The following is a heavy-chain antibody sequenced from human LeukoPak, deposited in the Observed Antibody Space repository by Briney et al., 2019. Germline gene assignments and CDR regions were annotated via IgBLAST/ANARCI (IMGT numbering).Heavy chain of an antibody. D-gene: IGHD3-10*01. J-gene: IGHJ4*02. Sequence: PSETLSLTCAVYGGSFSGYYWSWIRQPPGKGLEWIGEINHSGSTNYNPSLKSRVTISVDTSKNQFFLELTSVTAADTAVYYCAKHGSGSYQGYWGQGTLVTVSS. CDR3: AKHGSGSYQGY. V-gene: IGHV4-34*01. CDR2: INHSGST. CDR1: GGSFSGYY.